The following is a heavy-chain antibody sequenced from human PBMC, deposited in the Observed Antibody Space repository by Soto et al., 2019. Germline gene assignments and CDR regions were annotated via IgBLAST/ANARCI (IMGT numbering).Heavy chain of an antibody. D-gene: IGHD3-22*01. Sequence: HPGGSLRLSCAASGFTFSSYAMSWVRQAPGKGLEWVSAISGSGGSTYSADSVKGRFTISRDNSKNTLFLQMNSLRAEDTAVYFCARADFSDSSGYYRGQIDFWGQGTLVTVSS. V-gene: IGHV3-23*01. CDR1: GFTFSSYA. CDR2: ISGSGGST. CDR3: ARADFSDSSGYYRGQIDF. J-gene: IGHJ4*02.